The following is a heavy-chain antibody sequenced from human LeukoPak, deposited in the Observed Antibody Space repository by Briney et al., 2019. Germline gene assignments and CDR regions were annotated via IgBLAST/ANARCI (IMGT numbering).Heavy chain of an antibody. CDR2: INHSGST. J-gene: IGHJ4*02. V-gene: IGHV4-34*01. CDR3: ARGFAYCSSTSCYFRPYYFAY. CDR1: GGSFSGYY. D-gene: IGHD2-2*01. Sequence: SETLSLTCAVYGGSFSGYYWSWIRQPPGKGLEWIGEINHSGSTNYNPSLKSRVTISVDTSKNQFSLKLSSVTAADTAVYYCARGFAYCSSTSCYFRPYYFAYWGQGTLVTVSS.